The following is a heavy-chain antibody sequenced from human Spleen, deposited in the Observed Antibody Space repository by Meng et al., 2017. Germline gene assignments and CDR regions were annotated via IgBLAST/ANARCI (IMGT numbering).Heavy chain of an antibody. CDR2: IQPGGST. V-gene: IGHV4-4*02. D-gene: IGHD3-22*01. CDR3: ARIPDYDTSAS. J-gene: IGHJ5*02. Sequence: QVHLQESGPGLVQPSGTLSLTCAVSGGSISSSNWWSWVRQPPGKGLEWIGEIQPGGSTNYNPSLKRRVTISVDRSKNQFSLNLSSVTAADTAVYYCARIPDYDTSASWGQGTLVTVSS. CDR1: GGSISSSNW.